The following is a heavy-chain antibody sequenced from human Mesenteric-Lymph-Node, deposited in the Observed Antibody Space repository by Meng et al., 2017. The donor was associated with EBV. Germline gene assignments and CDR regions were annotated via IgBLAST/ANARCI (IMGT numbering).Heavy chain of an antibody. CDR3: ATGYSGYAWDF. CDR2: IIPIFGAA. D-gene: IGHD5-12*01. CDR1: GGNFSTDD. V-gene: IGHV1-69*06. J-gene: IGHJ4*02. Sequence: VQSGPGVEKCGSAVKVSCKASGGNFSTDDLSWARQAPGQGLEWMGGIIPIFGAANYAQNFQARITITADKSTSIAYMELSSLRSEDTAVYYCATGYSGYAWDFWGQGTLVTVSS.